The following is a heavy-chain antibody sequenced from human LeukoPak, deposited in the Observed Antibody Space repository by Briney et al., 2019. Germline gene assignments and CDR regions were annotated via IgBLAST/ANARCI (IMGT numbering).Heavy chain of an antibody. Sequence: SETLSLTCTVSGGSISGYYWSWIRQTPGKGLDWIGYIYYSGSTNYNPSLKSRVTISVDTPRNQFSLKLTSVTAADTAVYYCARGKGYFDYWDQGTRVTVSS. J-gene: IGHJ4*02. CDR2: IYYSGST. V-gene: IGHV4-59*01. CDR3: ARGKGYFDY. CDR1: GGSISGYY. D-gene: IGHD3-16*01.